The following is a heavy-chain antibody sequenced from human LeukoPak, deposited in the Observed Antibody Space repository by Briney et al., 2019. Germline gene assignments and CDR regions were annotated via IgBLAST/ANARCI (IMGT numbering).Heavy chain of an antibody. CDR2: ITHSGST. CDR1: GGSFSGYY. D-gene: IGHD3-16*01. V-gene: IGHV4-34*01. Sequence: PSETLSLTCAVYGGSFSGYYWSWIRQPPGKGLEWIGGITHSGSTNYSPSLKSRVTISVDTSKNQFSLKLTSVTAADTAVYYCARGRRFVSDFDYWGQGTLVTVSS. CDR3: ARGRRFVSDFDY. J-gene: IGHJ4*02.